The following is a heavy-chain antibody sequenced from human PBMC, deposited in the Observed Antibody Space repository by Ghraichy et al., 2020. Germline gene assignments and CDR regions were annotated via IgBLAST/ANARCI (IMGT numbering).Heavy chain of an antibody. CDR1: GGSLTSSW. CDR3: ARPPYGSFGFDS. J-gene: IGHJ3*02. CDR2: ISHYGST. V-gene: IGHV4-4*02. Sequence: SETLSLTCAVSGGSLTSSWWSWVRQPPGKGLQWIGEISHYGSTNYNPSLNSRVTISIDKSNNQFSLELTSVTAADTAVYFCARPPYGSFGFDSWGEGTLVTVSA. D-gene: IGHD3-10*01.